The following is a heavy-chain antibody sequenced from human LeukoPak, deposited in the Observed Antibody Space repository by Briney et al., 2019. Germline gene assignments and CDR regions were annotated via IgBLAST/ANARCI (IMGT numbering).Heavy chain of an antibody. CDR1: GFTFRTYW. J-gene: IGHJ4*02. Sequence: GGSLRLSCAASGFTFRTYWMHWVRHTQGQGMVWVSRINSDGSTTNYADSVKGRSTVSRDNAQNTLYLQMGSLRAEDTAVYFCARAGNYYFEYWGRGALVTVSS. CDR3: ARAGNYYFEY. D-gene: IGHD3-10*01. V-gene: IGHV3-74*01. CDR2: INSDGSTT.